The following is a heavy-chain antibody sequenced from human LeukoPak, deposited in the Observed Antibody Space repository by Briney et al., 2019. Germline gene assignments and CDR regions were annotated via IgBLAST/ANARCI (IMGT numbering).Heavy chain of an antibody. J-gene: IGHJ5*02. CDR3: ARDNYAGANWFDP. D-gene: IGHD1-7*01. V-gene: IGHV1-69*05. Sequence: GASLTLSSKASGGTFTIYAMSWGRQAPGQGLEWMGGIIPIFGTANYAQKFQGRVTITTDESTSTAYMELSSLRSEDTAVYYCARDNYAGANWFDPWGQGTLVTVSS. CDR2: IIPIFGTA. CDR1: GGTFTIYA.